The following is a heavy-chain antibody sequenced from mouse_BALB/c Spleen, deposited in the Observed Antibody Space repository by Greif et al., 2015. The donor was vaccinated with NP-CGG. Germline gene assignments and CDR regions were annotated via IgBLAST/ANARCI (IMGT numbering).Heavy chain of an antibody. CDR2: FHPYNDDT. J-gene: IGHJ1*01. CDR1: GYTFTTYP. D-gene: IGHD2-4*01. CDR3: ARRNPYDYDDFDV. V-gene: IGHV1-47*01. Sequence: QVQLQQSGAELVKPGASVKMSCKAFGYTFTTYPIEWMKQNHGKSLEWIGNFHPYNDDTKYNEKFKGKAKLTVEKSSSTVYLELSRLTSDDSAVYYCARRNPYDYDDFDVWGAGTTVTVSS.